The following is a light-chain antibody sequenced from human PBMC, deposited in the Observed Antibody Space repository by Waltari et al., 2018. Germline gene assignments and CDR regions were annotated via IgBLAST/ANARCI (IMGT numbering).Light chain of an antibody. J-gene: IGLJ2*01. CDR2: KDS. CDR1: AVAKQY. V-gene: IGLV3-25*03. CDR3: QSADSSGTYP. Sequence: SSELTQPPSVSVSPGQTARITCSGDAVAKQYAYWYQQKPGQAPVLGIYKDSERPSGIPDRFSGSSSGTTVTLTISGVQAEDEADYYCQSADSSGTYPFGGGTKVTVL.